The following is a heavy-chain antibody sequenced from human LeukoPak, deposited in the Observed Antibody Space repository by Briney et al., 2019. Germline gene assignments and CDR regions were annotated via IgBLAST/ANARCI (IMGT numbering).Heavy chain of an antibody. Sequence: QPGGSLRLSCAASGFTFSSYWMHWVRQAPGKGLVWVSRINSDGSSTSYADSVKGRFTISRDNAKNSLYLQMNSLRAEDTAVYYCARDWREYSSSSPYYYYYMDVWGKGTTVTVSS. V-gene: IGHV3-74*01. CDR3: ARDWREYSSSSPYYYYYMDV. J-gene: IGHJ6*03. CDR2: INSDGSST. CDR1: GFTFSSYW. D-gene: IGHD6-6*01.